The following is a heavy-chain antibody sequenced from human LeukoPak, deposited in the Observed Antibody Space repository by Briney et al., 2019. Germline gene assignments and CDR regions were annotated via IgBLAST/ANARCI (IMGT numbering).Heavy chain of an antibody. D-gene: IGHD6-13*01. J-gene: IGHJ3*02. CDR3: ARGPYNSSWYRENDAFDI. CDR2: INHSGST. Sequence: SETLSLTCAVYGGSFSGYYWSWIRQPPGKGLEWIGEINHSGSTNYNPSLKSRVTISVDTSKNQFSLKLSSVTAADTAVYYCARGPYNSSWYRENDAFDIWGQGTMVTVSS. V-gene: IGHV4-34*01. CDR1: GGSFSGYY.